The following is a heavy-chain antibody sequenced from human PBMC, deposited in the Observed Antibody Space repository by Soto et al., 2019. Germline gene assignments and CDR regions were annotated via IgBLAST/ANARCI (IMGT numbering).Heavy chain of an antibody. D-gene: IGHD3-3*01. CDR2: IYHSGST. CDR1: GGSISSSHW. J-gene: IGHJ4*02. CDR3: ARAGAYDFWSGYNTEAPPDY. V-gene: IGHV4-4*02. Sequence: QVQLQESGPGLVKPSGTLSLTCAVSGGSISSSHWWIWVRQPPGKGLEWIGEIYHSGSTNYNPSLKSRVTMSVDKSKNQFSLKMSSVTAADTAVYFCARAGAYDFWSGYNTEAPPDYWGQGTLVTVSS.